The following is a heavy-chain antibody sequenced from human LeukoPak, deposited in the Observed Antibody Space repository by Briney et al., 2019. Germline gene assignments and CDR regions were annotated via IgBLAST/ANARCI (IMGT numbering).Heavy chain of an antibody. CDR2: ISSSSGTN. V-gene: IGHV3-48*04. D-gene: IGHD1-26*01. CDR1: GFKLIGYS. Sequence: GGSLRLSCAASGFKLIGYSMNWVRQAPGKGLEWVSYISSSSGTNYYADSVKGRFTISRDNAKNSLYPQMNSLRAEDTAVYYCARTRVGPTSPFDYWGQGTLVTVSS. J-gene: IGHJ4*02. CDR3: ARTRVGPTSPFDY.